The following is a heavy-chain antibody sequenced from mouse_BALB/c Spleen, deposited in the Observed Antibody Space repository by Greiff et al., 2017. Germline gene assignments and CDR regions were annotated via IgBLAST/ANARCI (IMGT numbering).Heavy chain of an antibody. CDR3: ARWGNSPYAMDY. Sequence: EVQLQQSGAELVRSGASVKLSCTASGFNIKDYYMHWVKQRPEQGLEWIGWIDPENGDTEYAPKFQGKATMTADTSSNTAYLQLSSLTSEDTAVYYCARWGNSPYAMDYWGQGTSVTVSS. J-gene: IGHJ4*01. V-gene: IGHV14-4*02. CDR1: GFNIKDYY. D-gene: IGHD2-1*01. CDR2: IDPENGDT.